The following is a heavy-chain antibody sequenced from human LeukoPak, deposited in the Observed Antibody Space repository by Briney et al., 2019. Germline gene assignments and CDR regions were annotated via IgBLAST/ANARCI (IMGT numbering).Heavy chain of an antibody. CDR3: ARDPTTVTKGLDI. D-gene: IGHD4-17*01. J-gene: IGHJ3*02. V-gene: IGHV4-59*11. Sequence: TSETPSLTCTVSGDSFTSHYWTWVRQSPGRGLEWIGYVSYIGSTNYNPSLKSRVTISVDTSKNQFSLKLSSVTAADTAVYYCARDPTTVTKGLDIWGQGTMVTVSS. CDR1: GDSFTSHY. CDR2: VSYIGST.